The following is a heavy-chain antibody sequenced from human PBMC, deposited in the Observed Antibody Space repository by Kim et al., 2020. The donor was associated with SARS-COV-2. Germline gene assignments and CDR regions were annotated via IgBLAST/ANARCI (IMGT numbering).Heavy chain of an antibody. CDR1: GYTFTSYG. J-gene: IGHJ6*02. Sequence: ASVKVSCKASGYTFTSYGISWVRQAPGQGLEWMGWISAYNGNTNYAQKLQGRVTMTTDTSTSTAYMELRSLRSDDTAVYYCARNDHGPVTNYYYGMDVWGQGTTVTVSS. D-gene: IGHD4-17*01. CDR2: ISAYNGNT. CDR3: ARNDHGPVTNYYYGMDV. V-gene: IGHV1-18*01.